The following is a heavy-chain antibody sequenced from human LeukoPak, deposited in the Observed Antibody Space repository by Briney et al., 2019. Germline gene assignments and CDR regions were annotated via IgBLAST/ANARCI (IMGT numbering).Heavy chain of an antibody. Sequence: SETLSLTCTVSGGSISGHYWTWVRQPPGEGLEWIGQIHYSGKADYNPSLRSRITISVDTSKNQMSLKVTSVTAADTAVYYCTRFGVDYDMDVWGQGTTVTVS. CDR1: GGSISGHY. CDR2: IHYSGKA. D-gene: IGHD3-16*01. CDR3: TRFGVDYDMDV. J-gene: IGHJ6*02. V-gene: IGHV4-59*11.